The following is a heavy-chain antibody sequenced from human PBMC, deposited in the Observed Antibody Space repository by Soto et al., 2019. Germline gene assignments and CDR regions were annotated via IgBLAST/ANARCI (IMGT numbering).Heavy chain of an antibody. J-gene: IGHJ4*02. CDR2: VSPDGNQK. CDR3: AAHQQRLLGGVSSVWDH. D-gene: IGHD3-16*01. CDR1: GFTLNNFP. Sequence: QVLVTESGGSVVQPGKSLRLSCVASGFTLNNFPTHWVRQAPGKGLEWVAIVSPDGNQKSYADSVQGRFSISRDNSKKPVYLLMNDLRREDTALYCCAAHQQRLLGGVSSVWDHWGLGTLVIVSS. V-gene: IGHV3-30-3*01.